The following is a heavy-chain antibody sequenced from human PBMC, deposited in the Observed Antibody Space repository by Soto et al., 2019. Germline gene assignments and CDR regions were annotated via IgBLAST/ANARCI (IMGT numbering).Heavy chain of an antibody. CDR2: IGGRGGYI. D-gene: IGHD3-10*01. J-gene: IGHJ3*02. V-gene: IGHV3-21*01. Sequence: GGSLRLSCAASGFTFSSYSMNWVRQAPGKGLEWVSSIGGRGGYIYYADSVKGRFTISRDNAKKSLYLQMYSLRAEDTAVYYCARDPFTSPVEKGFDIWGQGTMVTVSS. CDR1: GFTFSSYS. CDR3: ARDPFTSPVEKGFDI.